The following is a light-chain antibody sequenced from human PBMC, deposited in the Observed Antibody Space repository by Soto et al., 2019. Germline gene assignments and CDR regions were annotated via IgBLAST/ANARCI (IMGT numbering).Light chain of an antibody. J-gene: IGLJ1*01. CDR2: DVS. CDR3: SLYTSSSTLLYV. Sequence: QSALTQPASVSGSPGQSITTSCTGTSSDVGGYNYVSWYQQHPGKAPKLMIYDVSNRPSGVSNRFSGSKSGNTTSLTSSGLQAQEEPDYYCSLYTSSSTLLYVFGTGTKLTVL. V-gene: IGLV2-14*01. CDR1: SSDVGGYNY.